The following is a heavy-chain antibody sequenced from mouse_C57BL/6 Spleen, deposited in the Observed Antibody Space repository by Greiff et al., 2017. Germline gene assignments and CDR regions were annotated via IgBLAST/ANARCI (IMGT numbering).Heavy chain of an antibody. D-gene: IGHD4-1*01. J-gene: IGHJ3*01. CDR2: ILPGSGST. V-gene: IGHV1-9*01. Sequence: VQLQQSGAELMKPGASVKLSCKATGYTFTGSWIEWVKQRPGHGLEWIGEILPGSGSTNYNEKFKGKATFTADTSSNTAYMQLSSLTTEDSAIYYCARRGDWEDRFAYWGQGTLVTVSA. CDR3: ARRGDWEDRFAY. CDR1: GYTFTGSW.